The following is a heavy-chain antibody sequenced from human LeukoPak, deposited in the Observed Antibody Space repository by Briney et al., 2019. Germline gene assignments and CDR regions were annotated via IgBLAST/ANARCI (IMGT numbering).Heavy chain of an antibody. J-gene: IGHJ4*02. CDR3: ARSSCSGGSSYWY. Sequence: PSETLSLTCTVSGGSISSNYWSWIRQPPGKGLEWIGFIYYTGSTNYNPSLKSRVTISVDTSKTQFSLKLSSVTAADTAVYYCARSSCSGGSSYWYWGQGTLVTVSS. D-gene: IGHD2-15*01. V-gene: IGHV4-59*01. CDR1: GGSISSNY. CDR2: IYYTGST.